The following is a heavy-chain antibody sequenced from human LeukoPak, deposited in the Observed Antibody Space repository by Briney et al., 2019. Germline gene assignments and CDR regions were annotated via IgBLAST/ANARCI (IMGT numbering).Heavy chain of an antibody. J-gene: IGHJ5*02. V-gene: IGHV4-59*11. CDR1: GGSISSHY. Sequence: SETLSLTCTVSGGSISSHYWSWIRQPPGKGLEWIGYIFYSGTTNYNPSLKSRVTISIDTSKNQFSLKLSSVTAADTAVYYCARFTVPAAFTGGWFDPWGQGTLVTVSS. CDR3: ARFTVPAAFTGGWFDP. CDR2: IFYSGTT. D-gene: IGHD2-2*01.